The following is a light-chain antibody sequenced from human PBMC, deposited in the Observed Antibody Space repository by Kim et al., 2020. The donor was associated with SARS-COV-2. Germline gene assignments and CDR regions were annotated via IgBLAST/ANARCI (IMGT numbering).Light chain of an antibody. CDR2: SNN. J-gene: IGLJ3*02. CDR1: SSNIGSNN. Sequence: QSVLTQPPSASGTPGQRVTISCSGSSSNIGSNNVVWYQQLPGAAPNLLIYSNNQRPPGIPDRFSGSRSGTSASLAISGLQSGDEADYYCAVWDDSLKQGVFGGGTQLTVL. V-gene: IGLV1-44*01. CDR3: AVWDDSLKQGV.